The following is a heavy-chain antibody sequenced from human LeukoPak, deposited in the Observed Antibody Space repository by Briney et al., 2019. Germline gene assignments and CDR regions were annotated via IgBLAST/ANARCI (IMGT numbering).Heavy chain of an antibody. D-gene: IGHD3-22*01. J-gene: IGHJ4*02. CDR1: GFTFSSYS. CDR3: AKDTRPDSSGYSGY. Sequence: GGSLRLSCAASGFTFSSYSMNWVRQAPGKGLEWVSYISSSSSTIYYADSVKGRFTISRDNSKNTLYLQMNSLRAEDTAVYYCAKDTRPDSSGYSGYWGQGTLVTVSS. CDR2: ISSSSSTI. V-gene: IGHV3-48*01.